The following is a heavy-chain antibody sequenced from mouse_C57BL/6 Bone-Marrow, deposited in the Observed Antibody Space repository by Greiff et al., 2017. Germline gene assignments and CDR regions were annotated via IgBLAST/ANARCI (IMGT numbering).Heavy chain of an antibody. D-gene: IGHD1-1*01. CDR2: RYPRSGNT. V-gene: IGHV1-81*01. CDR1: GYTFTSYG. Sequence: VQLQQSGAELARPGASVKLSCKASGYTFTSYGISWVKQRTGQGLEWIGERYPRSGNTYYNEKFKGKATLTADKSSSTAYMELRSLTAEDSAVYFCARRAYYGSSYGAMDYWGQGTSVTVSS. CDR3: ARRAYYGSSYGAMDY. J-gene: IGHJ4*01.